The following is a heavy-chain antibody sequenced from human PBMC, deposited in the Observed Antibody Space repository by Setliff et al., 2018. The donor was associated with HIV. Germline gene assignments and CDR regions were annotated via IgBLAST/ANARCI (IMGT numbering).Heavy chain of an antibody. CDR3: ARGTKLVWGRWFDP. Sequence: SETLSLTCAVYGGSFSGYFWSWIRQSPRKRLEWIGELNDSGSTNYNPSLKSRVTISIDTSKNQLSLRLSSVTAADTAVYYCARGTKLVWGRWFDPWGQGTLVTVSS. J-gene: IGHJ5*02. CDR1: GGSFSGYF. V-gene: IGHV4-34*01. D-gene: IGHD6-6*01. CDR2: LNDSGST.